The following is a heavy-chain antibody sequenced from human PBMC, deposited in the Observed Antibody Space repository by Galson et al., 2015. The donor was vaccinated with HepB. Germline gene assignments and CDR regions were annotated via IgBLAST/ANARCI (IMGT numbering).Heavy chain of an antibody. CDR2: IYYSGST. CDR3: ASPRGNMVRGVIGH. V-gene: IGHV4-39*01. D-gene: IGHD3-10*01. Sequence: SETLSLTCTVSGGSISSSSYYWGWIRQPPGKGLEWIGSIYYSGSTYYNPSLKSRVTMSVDTSKNQFSLKLSSVTAADTAVYYCASPRGNMVRGVIGHWGQGTLVTVSS. CDR1: GGSISSSSYY. J-gene: IGHJ4*02.